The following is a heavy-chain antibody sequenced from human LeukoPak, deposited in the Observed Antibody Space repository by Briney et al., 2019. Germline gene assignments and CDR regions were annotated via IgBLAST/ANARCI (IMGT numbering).Heavy chain of an antibody. CDR1: GFTLSNHW. CDR2: VNRDGSET. Sequence: GGSLRLSCAASGFTLSNHWMTWVRQVPGRGPEWVANVNRDGSETYYLDSVKGRFTISKDNAKNPLYLQMNSLRAEDTALYHCARNNGMDVWGQGTTVIVSS. V-gene: IGHV3-7*03. J-gene: IGHJ6*02. CDR3: ARNNGMDV.